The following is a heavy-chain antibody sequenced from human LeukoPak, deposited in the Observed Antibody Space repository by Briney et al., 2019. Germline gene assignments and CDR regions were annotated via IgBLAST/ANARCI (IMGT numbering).Heavy chain of an antibody. CDR3: VKGRTRADS. CDR1: GFTFNEYA. CDR2: IRSKGSGGTI. D-gene: IGHD3-3*01. V-gene: IGHV3-49*03. J-gene: IGHJ4*02. Sequence: PGGSLRLSCTASGFTFNEYAMSWFRQAPGKGLEWVGFIRSKGSGGTIEYAAPVKGRFTLSRDDSKSIVSLQMNSLQSEDTAVYYCVKGRTRADSWGQGTLVTVSS.